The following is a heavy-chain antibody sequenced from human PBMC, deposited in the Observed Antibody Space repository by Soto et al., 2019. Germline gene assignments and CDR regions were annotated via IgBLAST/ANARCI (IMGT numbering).Heavy chain of an antibody. Sequence: ASVKVSCKASGYTFTNYGISWVRQAPGQGLEWMGWISAYNSNTEYAEKFQGRVTMTSDTSTTTAYLELRSLRSDDTALYYCARDMRQLAPYLHFGLDVWGQGTAVTV. V-gene: IGHV1-18*01. CDR2: ISAYNSNT. D-gene: IGHD6-6*01. CDR1: GYTFTNYG. J-gene: IGHJ6*02. CDR3: ARDMRQLAPYLHFGLDV.